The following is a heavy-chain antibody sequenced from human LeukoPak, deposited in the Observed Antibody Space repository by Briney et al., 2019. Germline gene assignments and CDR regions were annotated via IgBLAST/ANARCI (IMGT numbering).Heavy chain of an antibody. CDR1: GFNFDKYN. Sequence: GGSLRLSCAASGFNFDKYNMHWVRQAPGKGLEWVAFIRYDGSNKYYADSVKGRFTISRDNSKNTLYLQMNSLRAEDTAVYYCAKDPRRGVGFVGATFDYWGQGTLVSVSS. V-gene: IGHV3-30*02. CDR2: IRYDGSNK. D-gene: IGHD1-26*01. CDR3: AKDPRRGVGFVGATFDY. J-gene: IGHJ4*02.